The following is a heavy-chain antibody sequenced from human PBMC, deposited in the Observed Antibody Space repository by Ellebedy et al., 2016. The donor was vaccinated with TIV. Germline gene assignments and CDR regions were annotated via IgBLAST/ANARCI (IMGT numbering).Heavy chain of an antibody. J-gene: IGHJ6*02. CDR1: GGSISSYY. Sequence: SETLSLTXTVSGGSISSYYWSWIRQPPGKGLEWIGYIYYSGSTNYNPSLKSRVTISVDTSKNQFSLKLSSVTAADTAVYYCARDDPRYFDSHYGMDVWGQGTTVTVSS. CDR3: ARDDPRYFDSHYGMDV. V-gene: IGHV4-59*01. CDR2: IYYSGST. D-gene: IGHD3-9*01.